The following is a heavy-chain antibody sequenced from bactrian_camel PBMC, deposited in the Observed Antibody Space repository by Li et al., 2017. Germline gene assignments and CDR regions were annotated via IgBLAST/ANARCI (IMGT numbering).Heavy chain of an antibody. D-gene: IGHD6*01. CDR3: TRGTVVAGNPFGFGY. J-gene: IGHJ6*01. V-gene: IGHV3S40*01. CDR1: GFTFSTYD. CDR2: INVGGDST. Sequence: VQLVESGGGLVQPGGSLRLSCAASGFTFSTYDMSWVRQAPGKGLEWVSCINVGGDSTYYADAVKGRFTISRDNVKNTLYLQLNSLKTEDTAKYYCTRGTVVAGNPFGFGYWGQGTQVTVS.